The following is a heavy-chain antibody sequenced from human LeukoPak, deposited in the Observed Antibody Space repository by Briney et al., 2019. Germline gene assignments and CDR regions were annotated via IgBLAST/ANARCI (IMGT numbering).Heavy chain of an antibody. Sequence: SETLSLTCAVSGGSISSGGYSWSWIRQPPGKGLEWIGYIYHSGSTYYNPSLKSRVTISVDRSKNQFSLKLSSVTAADTAVYYCARDLRGESDYWGQGTLVTVSS. CDR1: GGSISSGGYS. CDR2: IYHSGST. CDR3: ARDLRGESDY. V-gene: IGHV4-30-2*01. J-gene: IGHJ4*02. D-gene: IGHD3-16*01.